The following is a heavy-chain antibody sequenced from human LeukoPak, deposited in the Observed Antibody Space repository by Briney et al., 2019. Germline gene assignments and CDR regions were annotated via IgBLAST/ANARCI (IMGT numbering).Heavy chain of an antibody. J-gene: IGHJ6*03. CDR1: GGSFSSYY. Sequence: NPSETLSLTCAVYGGSFSSYYWSWIRQPPGKGLEWIGEINHSGSTNYNPSLKSRVTISVDTSKNQFSLKLSSVTAADTAVYYCARAREYSSSWDRYYYYYMDVWGKGTTVTVSS. CDR3: ARAREYSSSWDRYYYYYMDV. V-gene: IGHV4-34*01. CDR2: INHSGST. D-gene: IGHD6-13*01.